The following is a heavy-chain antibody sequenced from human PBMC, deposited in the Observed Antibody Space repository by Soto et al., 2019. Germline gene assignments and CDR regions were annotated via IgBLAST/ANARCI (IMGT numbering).Heavy chain of an antibody. J-gene: IGHJ6*02. D-gene: IGHD2-21*01. V-gene: IGHV3-7*03. CDR1: GFTFSSYW. Sequence: GGSLRLPCAASGFTFSSYWMSWVRQAPGKGLEWVANIKQDGSEKYYVDSVKGRFTISRDNAKNSLYLQMNSLRAEDTAVYYCAREPYCPNYYYYGMDVWGQGTTVTVSS. CDR2: IKQDGSEK. CDR3: AREPYCPNYYYYGMDV.